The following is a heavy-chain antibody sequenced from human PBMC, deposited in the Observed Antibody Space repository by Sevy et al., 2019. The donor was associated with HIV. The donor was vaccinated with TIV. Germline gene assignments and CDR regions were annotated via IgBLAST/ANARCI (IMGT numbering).Heavy chain of an antibody. J-gene: IGHJ4*02. V-gene: IGHV3-53*01. Sequence: GGYLRLSCAASGFAVSSNYMSWVRQAPGKGLEWVSVIYAGGSTYYADSVKGRFTISRDNAKNTVYLQMNSLRAEDTAVYYCARDHYDSLWGSYWYYFDYWGQGTLVTVSS. CDR1: GFAVSSNY. CDR2: IYAGGST. CDR3: ARDHYDSLWGSYWYYFDY. D-gene: IGHD3-16*01.